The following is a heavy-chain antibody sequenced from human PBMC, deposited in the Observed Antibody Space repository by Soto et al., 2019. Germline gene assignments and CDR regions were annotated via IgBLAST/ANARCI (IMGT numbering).Heavy chain of an antibody. J-gene: IGHJ5*02. V-gene: IGHV3-23*01. CDR3: AKDSYRTTYYDFWSGYPLDP. CDR1: GFTFSSYA. D-gene: IGHD3-3*01. Sequence: GGSLRLSCAASGFTFSSYAMSWVRQAPGKGLEWVSAISGSGGSTYYADSVKGRFTISRDNSKNTLYLQMNSLRAEDTAVYYCAKDSYRTTYYDFWSGYPLDPCGQGTLVTVST. CDR2: ISGSGGST.